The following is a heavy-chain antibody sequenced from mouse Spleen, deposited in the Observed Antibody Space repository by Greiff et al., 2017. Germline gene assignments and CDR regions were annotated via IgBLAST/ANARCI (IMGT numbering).Heavy chain of an antibody. V-gene: IGHV1S22*01. J-gene: IGHJ4*01. CDR2: IYPGSGST. D-gene: IGHD2-4*01. Sequence: LQQPGSELVRPGASVKLSCKASGYTFTSYWMHWVKQRHGQGLEWIGNIYPGSGSTNYDEKFKSKGTLTVDTSSSTAYMHLSSLTSEDSAVYYCTRSDFYDYDDGAAMDYWGQGTSVTVSS. CDR1: GYTFTSYW. CDR3: TRSDFYDYDDGAAMDY.